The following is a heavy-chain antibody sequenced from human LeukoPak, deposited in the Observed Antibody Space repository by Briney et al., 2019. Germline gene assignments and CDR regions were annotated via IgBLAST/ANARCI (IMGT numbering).Heavy chain of an antibody. J-gene: IGHJ4*02. Sequence: SETLSLTCAVYGGSFSGYYWSWIRQPPGKGLEWIGEINHSGSTNYNPSLKSRVTISVDTSKNQFSLKLSSVTAADTAVYYCAVKPGYYYDSSGYYNWGQGTLVTV. D-gene: IGHD3-22*01. CDR1: GGSFSGYY. CDR2: INHSGST. V-gene: IGHV4-34*01. CDR3: AVKPGYYYDSSGYYN.